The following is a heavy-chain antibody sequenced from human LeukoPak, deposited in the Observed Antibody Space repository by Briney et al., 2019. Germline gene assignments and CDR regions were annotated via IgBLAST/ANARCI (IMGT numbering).Heavy chain of an antibody. CDR2: IYYSGST. Sequence: SQTLSLTCAVSGGSISSGGYSWSWIRQPPGQGLEWIGSIYYSGSTYYNPSLKSRVTISVDTSKNQFSLKLSSVTAADTAVYYCASLYSGSDPRQTDYWGQGTLVTVSS. CDR1: GGSISSGGYS. D-gene: IGHD1-26*01. V-gene: IGHV4-30-2*03. CDR3: ASLYSGSDPRQTDY. J-gene: IGHJ4*02.